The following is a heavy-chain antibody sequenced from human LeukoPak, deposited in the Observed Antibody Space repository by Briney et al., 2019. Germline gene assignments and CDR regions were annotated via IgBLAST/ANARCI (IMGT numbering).Heavy chain of an antibody. CDR2: ISGRGRGGST. CDR1: GFTFSNFA. J-gene: IGHJ4*02. V-gene: IGHV3-23*01. Sequence: GGSLRPSCAASGFTFSNFALSWVRQAPGKGLECVSAISGRGRGGSTNYADSVKGRFTISRDNSKNTLYLQMNSLRAEDTAVYYCAKVGIDGSGPFDHWGQGTLVTVSS. CDR3: AKVGIDGSGPFDH. D-gene: IGHD3-10*01.